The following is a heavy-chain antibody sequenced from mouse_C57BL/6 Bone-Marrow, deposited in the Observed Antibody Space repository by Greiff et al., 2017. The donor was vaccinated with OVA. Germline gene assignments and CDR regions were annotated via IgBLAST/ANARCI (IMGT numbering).Heavy chain of an antibody. CDR2: IDPSDSYT. D-gene: IGHD1-1*01. CDR1: GYTFTSYW. J-gene: IGHJ3*01. V-gene: IGHV1-69*01. CDR3: ASAYYYGSSPFAY. Sequence: QVQLKQPGAELVMPGASVKLSCKASGYTFTSYWMHWVKQRPGQGLEWIGEIDPSDSYTNYNQKFKGKSTLTVDKSSSTAYMQLSSLTSEDSAVYYCASAYYYGSSPFAYWGQGTLVTVSA.